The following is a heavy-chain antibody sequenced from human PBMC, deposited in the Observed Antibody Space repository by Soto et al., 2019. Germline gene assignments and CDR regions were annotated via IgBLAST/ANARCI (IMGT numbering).Heavy chain of an antibody. CDR2: INAGNGNT. D-gene: IGHD2-15*01. CDR3: ARDQDSYSHGMDV. Sequence: QVHLVQSGAEEKKPGASVKVSCKASGYIFTNYPMNWVRQAPGQGLEWMGWINAGNGNTKYSQKFQGRVTITRDTSASTAYLELSSLRSEDTAIYYCARDQDSYSHGMDVWGPGTTVTVSS. CDR1: GYIFTNYP. V-gene: IGHV1-3*05. J-gene: IGHJ6*02.